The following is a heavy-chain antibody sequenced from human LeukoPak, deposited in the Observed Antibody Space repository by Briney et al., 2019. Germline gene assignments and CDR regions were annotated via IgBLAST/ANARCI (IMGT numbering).Heavy chain of an antibody. CDR1: GFTSSNYG. CDR2: ISSSSSTI. V-gene: IGHV3-48*04. CDR3: ARGMVYYDILTGYYEVAFDI. Sequence: GGSLRLSCAASGFTSSNYGMNWVRQTPGKGLEWVSYISSSSSTIYYADSVKGRFTISRDSATNSLYLQMNSLGAEDTAVYYCARGMVYYDILTGYYEVAFDIWGQGTMVTVSS. J-gene: IGHJ3*02. D-gene: IGHD3-9*01.